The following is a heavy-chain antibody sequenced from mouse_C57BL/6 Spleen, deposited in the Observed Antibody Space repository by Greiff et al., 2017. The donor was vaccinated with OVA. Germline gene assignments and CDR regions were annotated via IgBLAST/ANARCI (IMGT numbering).Heavy chain of an antibody. CDR1: GYTFTDYY. J-gene: IGHJ2*01. CDR2: INPYNGGT. D-gene: IGHD3-3*01. Sequence: EVQLVESGPVLVKPGASVKMSCKASGYTFTDYYMNWVKQSHGKSLEWIGVINPYNGGTSYNQKFKGKATLTVDKSSSTAYMELNSLTSEDSAVYYCARGDLFDYWGQGTTLTVSS. CDR3: ARGDLFDY. V-gene: IGHV1-19*01.